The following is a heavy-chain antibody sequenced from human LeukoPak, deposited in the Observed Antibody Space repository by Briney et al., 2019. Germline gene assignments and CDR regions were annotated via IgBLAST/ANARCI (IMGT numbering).Heavy chain of an antibody. V-gene: IGHV3-30-3*01. CDR1: GFTFSDYC. CDR2: ISYDATNT. CDR3: AKGGYYDSLFS. D-gene: IGHD3-22*01. J-gene: IGHJ5*02. Sequence: GGSLRLSCAASGFTFSDYCMHWVRQAPGRGLEWVASISYDATNTYYADSVKGRFTISRHNSKNTLYLQMNSLRAEDTAVYYCAKGGYYDSLFSWGQGTLVTVSS.